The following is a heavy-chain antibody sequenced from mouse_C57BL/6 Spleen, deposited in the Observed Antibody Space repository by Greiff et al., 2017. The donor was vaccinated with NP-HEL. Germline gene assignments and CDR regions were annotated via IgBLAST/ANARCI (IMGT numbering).Heavy chain of an antibody. CDR3: ARHEDWSGSSGYEDYAIDY. V-gene: IGHV1-62-2*01. Sequence: QVQLQQSGAELVKPGASVKLSCKASGYTFTEYTIHWVKQRPGQGLEWIGWFYPGSGSIKYNEKFKDKATLTADKSSSTAYMELSRLTSEDSAVYFCARHEDWSGSSGYEDYAIDYWGQGTSVTVSS. CDR2: FYPGSGSI. CDR1: GYTFTEYT. J-gene: IGHJ4*01. D-gene: IGHD3-2*02.